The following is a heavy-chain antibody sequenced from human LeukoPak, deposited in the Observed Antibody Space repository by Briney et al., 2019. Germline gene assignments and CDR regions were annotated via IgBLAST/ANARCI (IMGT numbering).Heavy chain of an antibody. CDR1: GFTVSSSY. Sequence: GGSLRLSCAASGFTVSSSYMSWVRQAPGKGLEWVSVIHSGGKTYYADSVKGRFSISRDNSKNTLYLQMNSLSAEDTAVYYCARGTTMIVVVVYYWGQGTLVTVSS. V-gene: IGHV3-53*05. CDR3: ARGTTMIVVVVYY. D-gene: IGHD3-22*01. CDR2: IHSGGKT. J-gene: IGHJ4*02.